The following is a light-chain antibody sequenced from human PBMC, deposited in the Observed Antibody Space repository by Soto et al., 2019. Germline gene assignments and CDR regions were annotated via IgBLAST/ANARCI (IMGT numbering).Light chain of an antibody. CDR2: GAS. CDR3: QYQGSSPWT. J-gene: IGKJ1*01. V-gene: IGKV3-20*01. Sequence: EIVLTQSPGTLSLSPGERATLSCRASQSVSSTYLAWYQHKPGQAPRLLIYGASSRATGIPDRFSGSGSGTDFTLTISRLEPEDFAVYYCQYQGSSPWTFGQGTKVEIK. CDR1: QSVSSTY.